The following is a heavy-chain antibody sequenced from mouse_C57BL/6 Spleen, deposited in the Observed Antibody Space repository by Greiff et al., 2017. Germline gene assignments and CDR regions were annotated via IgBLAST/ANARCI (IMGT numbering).Heavy chain of an antibody. Sequence: EVKLVESGGGLVKPGGSLKLSCAASGFTFSSYAMSWVRQTPEKRLEWVATISDGGSYTYYPDNVKGRFTISRDNAKNNLYLQMSHLKSEDTAMXYCARDRDSLYGNYGYFDVWGTGTTVTVSS. V-gene: IGHV5-4*01. D-gene: IGHD2-1*01. CDR1: GFTFSSYA. CDR3: ARDRDSLYGNYGYFDV. J-gene: IGHJ1*03. CDR2: ISDGGSYT.